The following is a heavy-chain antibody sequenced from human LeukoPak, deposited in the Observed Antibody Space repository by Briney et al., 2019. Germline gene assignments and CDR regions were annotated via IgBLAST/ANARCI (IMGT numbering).Heavy chain of an antibody. V-gene: IGHV3-73*01. J-gene: IGHJ3*02. CDR3: TSVLRFLDDAFDI. CDR1: GFTFSGSA. Sequence: PGGSLRLSCAASGFTFSGSAMHWVRQASGKGLEWVGRIRSKANSYATAYAASVKGRFTISRDDSKNTAYLQMNSLKTEDTAVYYCTSVLRFLDDAFDIWGQGTMVTVSS. D-gene: IGHD3-3*01. CDR2: IRSKANSYAT.